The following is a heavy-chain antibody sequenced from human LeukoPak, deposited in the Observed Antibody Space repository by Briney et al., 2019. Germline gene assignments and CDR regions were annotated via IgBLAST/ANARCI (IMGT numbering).Heavy chain of an antibody. V-gene: IGHV1-2*06. CDR1: GYTFTGYY. CDR2: INPNSGGT. CDR3: ARAGSYYDSSGYDAFDI. J-gene: IGHJ3*02. Sequence: DSVKVSCKASGYTFTGYYMHWVRQAPGQGLEWMGRINPNSGGTNYAQKFQGRVTMTRDTSISTAYMELSRLRSDDTAGYYCARAGSYYDSSGYDAFDIWGQGTMVTVSS. D-gene: IGHD3-22*01.